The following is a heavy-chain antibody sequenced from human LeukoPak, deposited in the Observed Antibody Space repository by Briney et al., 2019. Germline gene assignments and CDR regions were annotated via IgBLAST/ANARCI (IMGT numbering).Heavy chain of an antibody. J-gene: IGHJ6*03. V-gene: IGHV4-61*05. CDR1: GGSISTSNYY. Sequence: SETLSLTCTVSGGSISTSNYYWGWIRQPPGKGLEWIGYMYYTGNTNYNPSLKSRVTISVDTSKNQFSLKLTSVTAADTAVYYCARVVVAASLYYYYYYMDVWGKGTTVTISS. D-gene: IGHD2-15*01. CDR3: ARVVVAASLYYYYYYMDV. CDR2: MYYTGNT.